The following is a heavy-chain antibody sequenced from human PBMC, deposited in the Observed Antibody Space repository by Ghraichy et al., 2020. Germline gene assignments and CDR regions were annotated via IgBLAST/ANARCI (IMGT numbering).Heavy chain of an antibody. CDR1: GYTFTGYY. V-gene: IGHV1-2*02. Sequence: AAVKVSCKASGYTFTGYYMHWVRQAPGQGLEWMGWINPNSGGTNYAQKFQGRVTMTRDTSISTAYMELSRLRSDDTAVYYCARERGTTGPYDPPDYWGQGTLVTVSS. CDR3: ARERGTTGPYDPPDY. D-gene: IGHD2-2*01. CDR2: INPNSGGT. J-gene: IGHJ4*02.